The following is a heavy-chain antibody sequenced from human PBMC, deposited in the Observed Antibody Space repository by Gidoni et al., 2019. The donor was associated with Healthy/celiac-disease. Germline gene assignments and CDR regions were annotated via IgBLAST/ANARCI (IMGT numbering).Heavy chain of an antibody. CDR2: IYYSGST. CDR3: AREVEGCSSTSCPFDY. J-gene: IGHJ4*02. Sequence: QVQLQESGPGLVKPSETLSLTCTVSGGSISSYYWSWIRQPPGKGLEWIGYIYYSGSTNDNPALKSRVTISVDTSKNQFSLKLSSVTAADTAVYYCAREVEGCSSTSCPFDYWGQGTLVTVSS. CDR1: GGSISSYY. V-gene: IGHV4-59*01. D-gene: IGHD2-2*01.